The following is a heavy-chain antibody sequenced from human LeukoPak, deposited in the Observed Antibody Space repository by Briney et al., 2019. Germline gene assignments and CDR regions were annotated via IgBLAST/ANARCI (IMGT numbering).Heavy chain of an antibody. V-gene: IGHV1-18*01. CDR1: GYTFTSYG. J-gene: IGHJ4*02. Sequence: ASVTVSCKASGYTFTSYGISWVRQAPGQGLEGMGWISAYNGNTNYAQKLQGRVTMTTDTSTSTAYMELRSLRSDDTAVYYCARVHLGYYASGRLDYWGQGTLVTVSS. CDR2: ISAYNGNT. CDR3: ARVHLGYYASGRLDY. D-gene: IGHD3-10*01.